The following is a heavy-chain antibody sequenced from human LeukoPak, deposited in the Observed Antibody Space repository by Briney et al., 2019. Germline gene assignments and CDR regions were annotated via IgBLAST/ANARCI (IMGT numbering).Heavy chain of an antibody. CDR3: QAEDGIRYFDWPLSYYYYGMDV. CDR1: GGSVSSGSYY. D-gene: IGHD3-9*01. Sequence: PSQTLSLTCTVSGGSVSSGSYYWSWIRQPPGKGLEWIGYIYYSGSTNYNPSLKSRVTISVDTSKNQFSLKLSSVTAADTAVFFFQAEDGIRYFDWPLSYYYYGMDVWGQGTTVTVSS. J-gene: IGHJ6*02. CDR2: IYYSGST. V-gene: IGHV4-61*01.